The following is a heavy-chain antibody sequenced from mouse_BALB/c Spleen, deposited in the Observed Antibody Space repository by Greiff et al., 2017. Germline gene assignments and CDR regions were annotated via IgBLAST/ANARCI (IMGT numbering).Heavy chain of an antibody. V-gene: IGHV1S81*02. CDR2: INPSNGRT. J-gene: IGHJ4*01. D-gene: IGHD1-1*01. CDR1: GYTFTSYW. CDR3: ARKSTTVVATEAMDY. Sequence: QVQLQQPGAELVKPGASVKLSCKASGYTFTSYWMHWVKQRPGQGLEWIGEINPSNGRTNYNEKFKSKATLTVDKSSSTAYMQLSSLTSEDSAVYYCARKSTTVVATEAMDYWGQGTSVTVSS.